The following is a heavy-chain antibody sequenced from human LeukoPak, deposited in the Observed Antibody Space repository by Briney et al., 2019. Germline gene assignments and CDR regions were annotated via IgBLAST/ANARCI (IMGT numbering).Heavy chain of an antibody. V-gene: IGHV4-34*01. CDR2: INHSGST. J-gene: IGHJ4*02. Sequence: KTSETLSLTCAVYGGSFSGYYWSWIRQPPGKGLEWIGEINHSGSTNYNPSLKSRVTISVDTSKNQFSLKLRSVTAADTAVYYCAMGYCSSTSCYPFDYWGQGTLVTVSS. D-gene: IGHD2-2*01. CDR1: GGSFSGYY. CDR3: AMGYCSSTSCYPFDY.